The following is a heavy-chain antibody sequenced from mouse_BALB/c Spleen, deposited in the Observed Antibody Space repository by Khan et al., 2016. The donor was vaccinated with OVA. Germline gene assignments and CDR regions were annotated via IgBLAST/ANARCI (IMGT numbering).Heavy chain of an antibody. CDR3: ARHDYGPFAY. D-gene: IGHD1-1*01. Sequence: EVELVESGGDLVKPGGSLKLSCAASGFTFSTYAMSWVRQTPDKRLEWVATINTGGDYIYYPDSVKGRFTISRDNATNTLYLQMSSLRSEDTSRDYCARHDYGPFAYWGQGTLVTVSA. V-gene: IGHV5-6*01. CDR1: GFTFSTYA. J-gene: IGHJ3*01. CDR2: INTGGDYI.